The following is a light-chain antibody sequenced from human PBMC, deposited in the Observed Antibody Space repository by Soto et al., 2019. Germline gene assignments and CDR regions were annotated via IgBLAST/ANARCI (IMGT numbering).Light chain of an antibody. V-gene: IGKV3-20*01. CDR2: GAS. J-gene: IGKJ1*01. CDR1: QSVSSN. CDR3: QQYATSPTT. Sequence: EIVLTQSPGSLSLSPGERATLSCRASQSVSSNLAWYQHKPGQAPRFLIYGASTRATGIPDRFSGSGSGTDFTLTISRLEPEDFAVYYCQQYATSPTTFGQGTKVDIK.